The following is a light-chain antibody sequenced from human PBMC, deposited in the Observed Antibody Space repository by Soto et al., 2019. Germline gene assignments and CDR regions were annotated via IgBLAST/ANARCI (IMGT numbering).Light chain of an antibody. CDR2: DNR. CDR3: GTWDSSLSAVV. V-gene: IGLV1-51*01. Sequence: QSVLTQPPSVSAAPGQRVTISCSGTSSNIGKNYVCWYQQFPGRAPKLLIFDNRKRPSGIPDRCSGSKSGTSATLGITGLQTGDEADYYCGTWDSSLSAVVFGGGTKLTVL. J-gene: IGLJ2*01. CDR1: SSNIGKNY.